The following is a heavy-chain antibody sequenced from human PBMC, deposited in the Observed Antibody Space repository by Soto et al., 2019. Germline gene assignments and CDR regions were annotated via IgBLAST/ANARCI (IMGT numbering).Heavy chain of an antibody. CDR2: IYSNGGT. CDR3: VRQGIGALHGLVDV. D-gene: IGHD1-26*01. J-gene: IGHJ6*02. V-gene: IGHV4-59*08. Sequence: QVQLQASGPGLVKPSDTLSLTCTVSGDSIGTYNWGWIRQPPGKRLEWIGYIYSNGGTSYNPALTSRVTISADTSTKQFSRRLSSVTAADTAVYYCVRQGIGALHGLVDVWGQGTTVTVSS. CDR1: GDSIGTYN.